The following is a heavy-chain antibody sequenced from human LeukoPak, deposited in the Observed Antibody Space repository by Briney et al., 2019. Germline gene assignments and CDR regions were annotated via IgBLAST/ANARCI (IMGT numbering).Heavy chain of an antibody. Sequence: PGGSLRLSCVASGFPFSSYWMTWVRQAPGKGLKWVANIKQDGSKKSYVDSVKGRLTISRDNAKNSLYLQMNSLRAEDTAIYYCTRVGYIDEGIDYWGQGTLVTVSS. D-gene: IGHD5-24*01. CDR3: TRVGYIDEGIDY. J-gene: IGHJ4*02. V-gene: IGHV3-7*04. CDR2: IKQDGSKK. CDR1: GFPFSSYW.